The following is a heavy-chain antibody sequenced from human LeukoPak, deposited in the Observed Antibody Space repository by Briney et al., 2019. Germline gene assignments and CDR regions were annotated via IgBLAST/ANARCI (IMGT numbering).Heavy chain of an antibody. CDR2: MSYSGIT. V-gene: IGHV4-34*01. D-gene: IGHD3-10*01. Sequence: KPSETLSLTCAVYGGSFSGYYWSWIRQPPGKGLEWIGSMSYSGITLNNPSLKSRLTISIDTSKNHFFLKLSSMTAADTAVYYCARRYYGSGSYRFDYWGQGTLVTVSS. CDR3: ARRYYGSGSYRFDY. CDR1: GGSFSGYY. J-gene: IGHJ4*02.